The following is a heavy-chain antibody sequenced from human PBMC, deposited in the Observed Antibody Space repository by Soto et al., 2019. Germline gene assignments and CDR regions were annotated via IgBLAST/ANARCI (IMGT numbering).Heavy chain of an antibody. CDR3: ARLDFWSGYYTVVNYYYMDV. Sequence: GGSLRLSCAASGFTFDDYGMSWVRQAPGKGLEWVSGINWNGGSTGYADSVKGRFTISRDNAKNSLYLQMNSLRAEDTALYHCARLDFWSGYYTVVNYYYMDVWGKGTTVTVSS. CDR1: GFTFDDYG. V-gene: IGHV3-20*01. D-gene: IGHD3-3*01. J-gene: IGHJ6*03. CDR2: INWNGGST.